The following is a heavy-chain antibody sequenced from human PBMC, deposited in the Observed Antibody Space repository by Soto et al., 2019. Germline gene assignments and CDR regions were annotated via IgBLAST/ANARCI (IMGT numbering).Heavy chain of an antibody. D-gene: IGHD1-26*01. J-gene: IGHJ4*02. CDR2: IYHTGST. CDR1: NGSITNDNW. CDR3: AHDSHGGNTYFDL. V-gene: IGHV4-4*02. Sequence: QVQLQESGPGLVKPSGTLSLTCAVSNGSITNDNWWSWVRQSPGKGLEWIGDIYHTGSTNYNPSLKSRVIISIDKAKNNFSLRLSSVTAADTAVYYCAHDSHGGNTYFDLWGQGALVTVSS.